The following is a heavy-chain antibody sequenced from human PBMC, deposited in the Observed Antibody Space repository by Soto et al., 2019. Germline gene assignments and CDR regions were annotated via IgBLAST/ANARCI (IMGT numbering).Heavy chain of an antibody. CDR1: GGTFSSYA. V-gene: IGHV1-69*10. CDR3: ARVYRSIAARPEEDYFDY. J-gene: IGHJ4*02. CDR2: IIPIFGIA. Sequence: ASVKVSCKASGGTFSSYAISWVRQAPGQGLEWMGGIIPIFGIANYAQKFQGSVTITADKSTSTAYMELSSLRSEDTAVYYCARVYRSIAARPEEDYFDYWGQGTLVTVSS. D-gene: IGHD6-6*01.